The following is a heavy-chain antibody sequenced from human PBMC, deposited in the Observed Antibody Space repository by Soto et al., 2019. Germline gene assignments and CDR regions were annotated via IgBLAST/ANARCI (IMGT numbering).Heavy chain of an antibody. Sequence: GESLKISCNGPGYSFTSYWIGWVRQMPWKGLEWMGIIYPGDSDTRYSPSFQGQVTISADKSISTAYLQWSSLKASDTAMYYCARAGIAARRGFYYYGMDVWGQGTTVTVSS. D-gene: IGHD6-6*01. CDR3: ARAGIAARRGFYYYGMDV. J-gene: IGHJ6*02. CDR2: IYPGDSDT. V-gene: IGHV5-51*01. CDR1: GYSFTSYW.